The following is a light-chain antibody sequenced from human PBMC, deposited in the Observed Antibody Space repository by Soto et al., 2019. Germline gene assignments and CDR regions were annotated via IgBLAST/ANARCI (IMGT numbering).Light chain of an antibody. Sequence: QSALTQPASVSGSPGQSITISCTGTSSDVGGYNYVSWYQQHPGKAPKLMIYDVSNRPSGVSNRFSGSKSGNTASLTISGLQAEDEADYYCSSYTSSSTGAFGTGTKLTVL. CDR3: SSYTSSSTGA. J-gene: IGLJ1*01. V-gene: IGLV2-14*01. CDR1: SSDVGGYNY. CDR2: DVS.